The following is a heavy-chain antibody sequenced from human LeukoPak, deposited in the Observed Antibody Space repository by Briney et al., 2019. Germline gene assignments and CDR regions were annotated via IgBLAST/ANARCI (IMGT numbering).Heavy chain of an antibody. J-gene: IGHJ1*01. D-gene: IGHD2-2*01. CDR1: GFTFSNAW. Sequence: PGGSLRLSCAASGFTFSNAWMSWVRQAPGKGLEWVGRIKSKTDGGTTDYAAPVKGRFTISRDDSKNTLYLQMNSLKTEDTAVYYCTARYCRSTSCYGEYFQRWGQGTLVTVPS. CDR3: TARYCRSTSCYGEYFQR. V-gene: IGHV3-15*01. CDR2: IKSKTDGGTT.